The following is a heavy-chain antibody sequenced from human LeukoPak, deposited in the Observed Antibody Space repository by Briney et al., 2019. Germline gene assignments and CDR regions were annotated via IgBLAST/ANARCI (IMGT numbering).Heavy chain of an antibody. V-gene: IGHV4-4*07. D-gene: IGHD3-10*01. CDR2: IYASGST. Sequence: KPSETLSLTCTVSGGSINSNYWSWIRQPAGKGPEWIGRIYASGSTNYNPSLASRVTMSVDTSKNQFSLNLISVTAADTAVYYCARAVGFYDLGNYYNPNWFDPWGQGTLVTVSS. J-gene: IGHJ5*02. CDR1: GGSINSNY. CDR3: ARAVGFYDLGNYYNPNWFDP.